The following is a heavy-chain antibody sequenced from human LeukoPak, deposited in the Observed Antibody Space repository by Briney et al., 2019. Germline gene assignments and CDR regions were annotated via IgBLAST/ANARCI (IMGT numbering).Heavy chain of an antibody. D-gene: IGHD2-2*01. V-gene: IGHV3-30*02. CDR1: GFMFSTYG. CDR3: AKGDWYCSSTTCYAGAFET. Sequence: AGSLRLSCAASGFMFSTYGINWVRQAPGKGLEWVTFIRADGSDKYYGDSVKGRFTISRDNSQNMLFLQMNSLRGDDTAVYYCAKGDWYCSSTTCYAGAFETWGQGTMVTVAS. J-gene: IGHJ3*02. CDR2: IRADGSDK.